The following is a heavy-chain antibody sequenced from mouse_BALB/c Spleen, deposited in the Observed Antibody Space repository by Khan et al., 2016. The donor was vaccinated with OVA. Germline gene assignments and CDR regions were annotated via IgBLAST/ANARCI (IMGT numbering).Heavy chain of an antibody. CDR1: GYTFTDFY. CDR3: ARSNYFGYTFAY. J-gene: IGHJ3*01. Sequence: VQLQESGTELARPGASVNLSCKASGYTFTDFYINWVKQRSGKGLEWIGEISPGSGDTYYNEKFRGKATLTADKSTSPAYMQLRSLTSEASSVYFCARSNYFGYTFAYWGQGTLVTGSA. D-gene: IGHD1-2*01. V-gene: IGHV1-77*01. CDR2: ISPGSGDT.